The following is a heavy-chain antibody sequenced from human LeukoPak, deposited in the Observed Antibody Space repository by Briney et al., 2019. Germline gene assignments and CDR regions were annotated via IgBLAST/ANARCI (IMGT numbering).Heavy chain of an antibody. J-gene: IGHJ4*02. CDR2: MNPNSGNT. CDR1: GYTFTSYD. CDR3: ARVPRRNSTDFDY. V-gene: IGHV1-8*01. Sequence: ASVKVSCKASGYTFTSYDINWVRQATGQGLEWMGWMNPNSGNTGYAQKFQGRVTMTRNTSISTAYMELSSLRSGDTAVYYCARVPRRNSTDFDYWGQGTLVTVSS. D-gene: IGHD2/OR15-2a*01.